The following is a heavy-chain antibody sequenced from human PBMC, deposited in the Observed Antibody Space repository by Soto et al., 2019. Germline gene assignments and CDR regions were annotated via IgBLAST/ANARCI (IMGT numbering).Heavy chain of an antibody. CDR2: ISNSGAST. V-gene: IGHV3-23*01. D-gene: IGHD2-2*01. CDR1: GFTFSSYV. Sequence: PGGSLRLSCAASGFTFSSYVMSWVRQAPGKGLEWVSGISNSGASTYYADSVKGRFTISRDNSKNSLYLQMNSLRAEDTAVYYCAKDLGGYCSSTTCLDAFDIWGQGTMVTVSS. CDR3: AKDLGGYCSSTTCLDAFDI. J-gene: IGHJ3*02.